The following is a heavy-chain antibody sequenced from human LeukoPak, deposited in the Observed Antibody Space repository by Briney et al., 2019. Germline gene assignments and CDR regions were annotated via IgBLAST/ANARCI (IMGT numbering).Heavy chain of an antibody. Sequence: RTSETLSLTCTVSGGSISSYYWSWIRQPPGKGLEWIGYIYYSGSTNYNPSLKSRVTISVDTSKNQFSLKLSSVTAADTAVYYCARHGSSSSFDYWGQGTLVTVSS. CDR3: ARHGSSSSFDY. D-gene: IGHD6-6*01. V-gene: IGHV4-59*08. CDR1: GGSISSYY. J-gene: IGHJ4*02. CDR2: IYYSGST.